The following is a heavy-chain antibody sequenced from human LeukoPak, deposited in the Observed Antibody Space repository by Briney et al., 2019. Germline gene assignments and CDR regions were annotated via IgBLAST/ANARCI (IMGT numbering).Heavy chain of an antibody. D-gene: IGHD6-13*01. CDR2: MNPNSGNT. CDR3: ARGHARIAAAGTDFDY. J-gene: IGHJ4*02. V-gene: IGHV1-8*01. CDR1: GYTFTSYD. Sequence: GASVKVSCKASGYTFTSYDINWVRQATGQGLEWMGWMNPNSGNTGYAQKFQGRVTMTRNTSISTAYMELSSLRSEDTAVYYCARGHARIAAAGTDFDYWGQGTLVTVSS.